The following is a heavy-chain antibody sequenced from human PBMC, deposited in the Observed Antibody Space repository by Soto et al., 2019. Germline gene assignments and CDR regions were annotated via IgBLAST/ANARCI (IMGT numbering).Heavy chain of an antibody. CDR3: AKDIGSYGYFDY. CDR1: GFTFDDYT. CDR2: ISWDGGST. J-gene: IGHJ4*02. D-gene: IGHD5-18*01. V-gene: IGHV3-43*01. Sequence: GGSLRLSCAASGFTFDDYTMHWVRQAPGKGLEWVSLISWDGGSTYYADSVKGRFTISRDNSKNSLYLQMNSLRTEDTALYYCAKDIGSYGYFDYWGQGTLVTVSS.